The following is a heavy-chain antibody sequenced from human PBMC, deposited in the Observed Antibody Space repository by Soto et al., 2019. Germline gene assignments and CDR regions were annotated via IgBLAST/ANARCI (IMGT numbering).Heavy chain of an antibody. Sequence: SETLSLTCTFSGCSSSSYYWILIRQPPGKGLEWIGYIYYSGSTNYNPSLKSRVTISVDTSKNQFSLKLNSMTAADTAVYYCARHNYGSGSTYFDYWGQGTLVTVSS. CDR3: ARHNYGSGSTYFDY. CDR2: IYYSGST. D-gene: IGHD3-10*01. V-gene: IGHV4-59*08. J-gene: IGHJ4*02. CDR1: GCSSSSYY.